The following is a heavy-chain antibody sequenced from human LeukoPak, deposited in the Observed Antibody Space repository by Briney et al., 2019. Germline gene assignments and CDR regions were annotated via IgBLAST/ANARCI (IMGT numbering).Heavy chain of an antibody. D-gene: IGHD3-22*01. CDR2: INHSGST. J-gene: IGHJ3*02. CDR1: GGSFSGYY. CDR3: ARGITMIVVVITPYHAFDI. V-gene: IGHV4-34*01. Sequence: KPSETLSLTCAVYGGSFSGYYWSWIRQPPGKGLEWIGVINHSGSTNYNPSLKSRVTISVDTSKNQFSLKLSSVTAADTAVYYCARGITMIVVVITPYHAFDIWGQGTMVTVSS.